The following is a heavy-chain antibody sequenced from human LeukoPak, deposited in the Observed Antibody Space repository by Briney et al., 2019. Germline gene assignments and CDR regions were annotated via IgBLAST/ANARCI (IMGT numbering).Heavy chain of an antibody. CDR2: ISDNGRTK. CDR3: ARGQQWLVHTVDY. V-gene: IGHV3-11*01. Sequence: NPGGSLRLSCAASGLTFSDYHMSWIRQAPGKGLEWVSHISDNGRTKYYANSVQGRFTVSRDNAKNSLYLQMNSLRADDTAVYYCARGQQWLVHTVDYWGQGTLVTVSS. J-gene: IGHJ4*02. D-gene: IGHD6-19*01. CDR1: GLTFSDYH.